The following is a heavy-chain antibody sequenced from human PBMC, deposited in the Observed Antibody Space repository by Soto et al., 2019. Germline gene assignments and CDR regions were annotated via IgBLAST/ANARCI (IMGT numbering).Heavy chain of an antibody. CDR3: ARAPRGGVIIVITSAQIDY. J-gene: IGHJ4*02. CDR1: GYDFTDHY. Sequence: ASVKLSCKASGYDFTDHYIHWVRQAPVQGLEWMGIISPDGGSTRYSQQFQARITMTRDTSTSTVYMELSSLRSEDTAVYYCARAPRGGVIIVITSAQIDYWGQGTLVTVSS. D-gene: IGHD3-10*01. V-gene: IGHV1-46*01. CDR2: ISPDGGST.